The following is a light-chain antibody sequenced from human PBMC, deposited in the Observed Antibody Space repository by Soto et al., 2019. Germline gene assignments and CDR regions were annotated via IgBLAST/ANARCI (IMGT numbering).Light chain of an antibody. CDR3: QHYKIYSPCT. V-gene: IGKV1-5*01. J-gene: IGKJ1*01. CDR1: QSITTW. Sequence: DIQMTQSPSTVSAYVGDSVTITCRASQSITTWLAWYQQRPGKAPMLLIYDVSSLQSGVPSRFSGSGSGTELTRTLSSLQPDDFATLYCQHYKIYSPCTFCQGTKVEI. CDR2: DVS.